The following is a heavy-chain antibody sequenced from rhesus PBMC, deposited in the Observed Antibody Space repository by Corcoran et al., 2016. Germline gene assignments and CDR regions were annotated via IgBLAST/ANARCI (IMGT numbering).Heavy chain of an antibody. CDR2: ISSGGGST. CDR1: GFTFSSYG. J-gene: IGHJ4*01. CDR3: AKGYSWIDY. V-gene: IGHV3S25*01. Sequence: EVQLVESGGGLVQPGGSLRLSCAASGFTFSSYGMYWVRQAPGKGLGWISAISSGGGSTYYADSVKGRFTISRDNAKNTLSLQMNSLRAEDTAVYYCAKGYSWIDYWGQGVLVTVSS. D-gene: IGHD1-1-1*01.